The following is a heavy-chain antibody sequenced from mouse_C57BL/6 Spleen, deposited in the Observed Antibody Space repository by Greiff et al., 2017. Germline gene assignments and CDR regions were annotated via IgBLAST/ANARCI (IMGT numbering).Heavy chain of an antibody. CDR1: GYAFSSYW. V-gene: IGHV1-80*01. Sequence: QVQLQQSGAELVKPGASVKISCKASGYAFSSYWMNWVKQRPGKGLEWIGKIYPGDGDTNYNGKFKGKATLTADKSSSTAYMQLISLTSEDSSVYFCARSGYYWYFDVWGTGTTVTVSS. CDR3: ARSGYYWYFDV. J-gene: IGHJ1*03. D-gene: IGHD1-3*01. CDR2: IYPGDGDT.